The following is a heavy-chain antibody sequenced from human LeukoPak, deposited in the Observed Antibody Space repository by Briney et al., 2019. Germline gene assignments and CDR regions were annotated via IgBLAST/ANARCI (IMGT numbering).Heavy chain of an antibody. D-gene: IGHD4-11*01. J-gene: IGHJ6*02. Sequence: SSETLSLTCTVSGGSISSYYWSWIRQPPGKGLEWIGYIYYSGSTNYNPSLKSRVTISVDTSKNQFSLKLSSVTAADTAVYYCARLLRYSNYYYYGMDVWGQGTKVAVSS. CDR3: ARLLRYSNYYYYGMDV. V-gene: IGHV4-59*08. CDR1: GGSISSYY. CDR2: IYYSGST.